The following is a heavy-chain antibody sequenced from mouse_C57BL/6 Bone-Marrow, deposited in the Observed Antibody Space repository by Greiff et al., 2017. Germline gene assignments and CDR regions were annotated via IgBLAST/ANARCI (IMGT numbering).Heavy chain of an antibody. CDR1: GFNIKDYY. D-gene: IGHD1-1*01. CDR3: TTYYYGSSNNY. Sequence: EVQLQQSGAELVRPGASVKLSCTASGFNIKDYYMHWVKQRPEQGLEWIGRIDPEDGDTEYAPKFQGKATMTADTASNTAYLQLSSLTSEDTAVYYCTTYYYGSSNNYWGQGTTLTVSS. J-gene: IGHJ2*01. V-gene: IGHV14-1*01. CDR2: IDPEDGDT.